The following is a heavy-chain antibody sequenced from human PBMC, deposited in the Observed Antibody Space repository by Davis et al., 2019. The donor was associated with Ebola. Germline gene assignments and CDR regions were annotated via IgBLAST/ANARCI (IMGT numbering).Heavy chain of an antibody. CDR2: IYYSGST. CDR3: ARRRIAVADTWFEP. Sequence: WVRQAPGKGLEWIGSIYYSGSTYYNPSLKSRVTISVDTSKNQFSLKLSSVTAADTAVYYCARRRIAVADTWFEPGGQGTLVTVSS. D-gene: IGHD6-19*01. V-gene: IGHV4-39*01. J-gene: IGHJ5*02.